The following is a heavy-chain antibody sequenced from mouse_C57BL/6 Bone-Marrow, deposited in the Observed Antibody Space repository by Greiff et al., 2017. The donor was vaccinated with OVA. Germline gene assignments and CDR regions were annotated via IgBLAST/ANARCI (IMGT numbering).Heavy chain of an antibody. CDR3: TTGLLLPRAADY. CDR2: IDPENGDT. J-gene: IGHJ4*01. V-gene: IGHV14-4*01. CDR1: GFNIKDDY. D-gene: IGHD1-1*01. Sequence: VQLQQSGAELVRPGASVKLCCTASGFNIKDDYMHWVKQRPEQGLEWIGWIDPENGDTEYASKFQGKATITADTSSNTAYLQLSSLTSEDTAVYYCTTGLLLPRAADYWGQGTSVTVSS.